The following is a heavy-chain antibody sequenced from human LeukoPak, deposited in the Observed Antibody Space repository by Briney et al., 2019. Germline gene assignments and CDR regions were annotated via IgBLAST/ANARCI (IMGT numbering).Heavy chain of an antibody. CDR3: ARDSSSWYENYYYYMDV. CDR1: GFTFSSYE. Sequence: GGSLRLSCAASGFTFSSYEMNWVRQAPGKGLEWVSYISRSGSTIYYADSVKGRFTISRDNAKNSLYLQMNSLRAEDTAVYYCARDSSSWYENYYYYMDVWGKGTTVTVSS. J-gene: IGHJ6*03. CDR2: ISRSGSTI. V-gene: IGHV3-48*03. D-gene: IGHD6-13*01.